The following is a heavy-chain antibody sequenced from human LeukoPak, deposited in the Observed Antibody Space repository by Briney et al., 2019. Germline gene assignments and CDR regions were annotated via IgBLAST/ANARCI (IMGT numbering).Heavy chain of an antibody. D-gene: IGHD3-16*01. J-gene: IGHJ4*02. CDR1: GFTFSSCW. CDR2: IKEDGSEK. CDR3: ARDRVCNGWGVSEYYFDY. V-gene: IGHV3-7*01. Sequence: GGSLRLSCAASGFTFSSCWMSWVRQAPGKGLEWVANIKEDGSEKYYVDSVKGRFTISRDTAKNSLYLQMNSLRADDTAVYYWARDRVCNGWGVSEYYFDYWGKGTLVTVSS.